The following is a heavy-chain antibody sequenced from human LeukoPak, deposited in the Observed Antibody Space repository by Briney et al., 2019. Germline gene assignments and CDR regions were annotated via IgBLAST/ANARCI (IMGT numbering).Heavy chain of an antibody. J-gene: IGHJ4*02. Sequence: PGGSLRLSCEASGFTFSNYWMTWVRQAPGKGLEWVANIKQDGSVKYYMDSVKGRFTISRDNAKNSQYLQMNSLRAEDTAVYYCARIGYSSSSLDYWGQGTLVTVSS. V-gene: IGHV3-7*01. CDR3: ARIGYSSSSLDY. CDR1: GFTFSNYW. D-gene: IGHD6-6*01. CDR2: IKQDGSVK.